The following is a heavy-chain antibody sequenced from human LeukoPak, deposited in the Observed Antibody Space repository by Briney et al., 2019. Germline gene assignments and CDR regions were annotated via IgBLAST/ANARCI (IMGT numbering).Heavy chain of an antibody. D-gene: IGHD3-16*01. CDR1: GFTFSNAW. J-gene: IGHJ4*02. V-gene: IGHV3-15*01. CDR2: IKSKTDGGTT. CDR3: TALRSYGAGDLTD. Sequence: GGSLRLSCAASGFTFSNAWMSWVRQAPGKGLEWVGRIKSKTDGGTTDYAAPVEGRFTISRDDSKNTLYLQMNSLKTEDTAVYYCTALRSYGAGDLTDWGQGTLVTVSS.